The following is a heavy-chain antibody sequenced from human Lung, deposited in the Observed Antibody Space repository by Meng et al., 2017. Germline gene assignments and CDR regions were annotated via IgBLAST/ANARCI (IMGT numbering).Heavy chain of an antibody. CDR3: ARRTPGRSYSDY. J-gene: IGHJ4*02. CDR2: LGAHDGDT. CDR1: DYTFTGYG. Sequence: QVQPVQSGPEGKKPGAAVKGPCKASDYTFTGYGVSWVRQAPGQGLEWMAWLGAHDGDTSHAPKFQGRVTVSADRPTATAYMELRSLRSDDTAVYYCARRTPGRSYSDYWGQGTLVTVSS. V-gene: IGHV1-18*01. D-gene: IGHD3-10*01.